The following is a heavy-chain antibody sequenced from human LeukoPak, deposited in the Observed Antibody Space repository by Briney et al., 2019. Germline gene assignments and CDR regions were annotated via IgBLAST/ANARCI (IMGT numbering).Heavy chain of an antibody. D-gene: IGHD6-13*01. CDR2: IHSSGTT. Sequence: SETLSLTCTVSGGSFSGHFWSWTRQTPEKTLEWIAYIHSSGTTNYNPSLKSRVTMSVDPSKNQFSLEVRSVTAADTAIYYCARLSLLGPSVAGGLIYHSMDGWGQGTTVTVSS. CDR1: GGSFSGHF. V-gene: IGHV4-59*08. CDR3: ARLSLLGPSVAGGLIYHSMDG. J-gene: IGHJ6*02.